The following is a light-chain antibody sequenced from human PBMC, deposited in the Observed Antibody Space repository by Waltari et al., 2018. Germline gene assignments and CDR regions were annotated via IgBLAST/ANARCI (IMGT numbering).Light chain of an antibody. Sequence: DIVMTQSPDSLAVSLGERATINCKSSQTLLDSSNNRNYLAWNQQKPGQPPKLLIYWASSRESGVPDRFSGSGSGTDFTLTITSLQAEDVAVYYCQQYYSPPPLFTFGPGTKVDIK. J-gene: IGKJ3*01. V-gene: IGKV4-1*01. CDR2: WAS. CDR1: QTLLDSSNNRNY. CDR3: QQYYSPPPLFT.